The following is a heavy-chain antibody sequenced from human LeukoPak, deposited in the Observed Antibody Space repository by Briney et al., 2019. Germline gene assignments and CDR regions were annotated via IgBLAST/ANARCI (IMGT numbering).Heavy chain of an antibody. CDR3: ARDYARDETTDY. Sequence: GGSLRLSCAASGFTFSSYAMHWARQAPGKGLEWVAVISYDGSNKYYADSVKGRFTISRDNSKNTLYLQMNSLRAEDTAVYYCARDYARDETTDYWGQGTLVTVSS. V-gene: IGHV3-30-3*01. D-gene: IGHD2-2*01. CDR2: ISYDGSNK. J-gene: IGHJ4*02. CDR1: GFTFSSYA.